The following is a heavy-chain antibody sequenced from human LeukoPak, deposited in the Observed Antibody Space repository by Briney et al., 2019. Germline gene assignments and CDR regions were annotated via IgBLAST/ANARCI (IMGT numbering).Heavy chain of an antibody. D-gene: IGHD6-13*01. CDR1: GGSFSGYY. CDR2: INRSGST. J-gene: IGHJ4*02. V-gene: IGHV4-34*01. Sequence: SETLSLTCAVYGGSFSGYYWSWIRQPPGKGLEWIGEINRSGSTNYNPSLKSRVTISVDTSKNQFSLKLSSVTAADTAVYYCARAGSSSYHDYWGQGTLVTVSS. CDR3: ARAGSSSYHDY.